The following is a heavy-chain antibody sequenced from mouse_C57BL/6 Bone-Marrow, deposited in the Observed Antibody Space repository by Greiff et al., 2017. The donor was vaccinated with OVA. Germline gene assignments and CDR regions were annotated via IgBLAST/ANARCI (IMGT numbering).Heavy chain of an antibody. Sequence: EVHLVESGPGLVKPSQSLSLTCSVTGYSITSGYYWNWIRQFPGNKLEWMGYISYDGSNNYNPSLKNRISITRDTSKNQFFLKLNSVTTEDTATYYCARVYYAPLLDYWGQGTTLTVSS. CDR2: ISYDGSN. D-gene: IGHD2-1*01. J-gene: IGHJ2*01. V-gene: IGHV3-6*01. CDR3: ARVYYAPLLDY. CDR1: GYSITSGYY.